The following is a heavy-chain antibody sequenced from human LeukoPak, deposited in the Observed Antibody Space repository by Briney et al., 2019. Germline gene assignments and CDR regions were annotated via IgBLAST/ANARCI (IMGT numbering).Heavy chain of an antibody. J-gene: IGHJ5*02. D-gene: IGHD6-19*01. CDR3: ARDLAQWLGSNWLDP. CDR2: INPSGGST. Sequence: ASVKVSCKASGYTFTSYYMHWVRQAPGQGLEWMGIINPSGGSTSYAQKFQGRVTMTRDTSTGTVYMELSSLRSEDTAVYYCARDLAQWLGSNWLDPWGQGTLVTVSS. CDR1: GYTFTSYY. V-gene: IGHV1-46*01.